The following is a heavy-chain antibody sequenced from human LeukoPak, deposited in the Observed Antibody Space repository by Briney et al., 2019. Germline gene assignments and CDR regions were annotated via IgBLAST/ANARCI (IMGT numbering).Heavy chain of an antibody. Sequence: ASVTVSFKASGYTFTIYGISWVRQAPGQGLEWMGWISAQHGQTEYAPNSQDRVTITTDTYTNTAYMELRSLRSDDTAVYYCAGSLGYCTSNVCYLKYWGQGTLVTVSS. D-gene: IGHD2-8*01. CDR1: GYTFTIYG. V-gene: IGHV1-18*01. CDR3: AGSLGYCTSNVCYLKY. CDR2: ISAQHGQT. J-gene: IGHJ4*02.